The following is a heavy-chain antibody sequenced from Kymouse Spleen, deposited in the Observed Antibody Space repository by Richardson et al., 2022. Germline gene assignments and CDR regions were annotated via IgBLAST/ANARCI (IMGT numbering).Heavy chain of an antibody. J-gene: IGHJ3*02. CDR2: INHSGST. CDR3: ARGKNTGTTSDAFDI. CDR1: GGSFSGYY. Sequence: QVQLQQWGAGLLKPSETLSLTCAVYGGSFSGYYWSWIRQPPGKGLEWIGEINHSGSTNYNPSLKSRVTISVDTSKNQFSLKLSSVTAADTAVYYCARGKNTGTTSDAFDIWGQGTMVTVSS. D-gene: IGHD1-7*01. V-gene: IGHV4-34*01.